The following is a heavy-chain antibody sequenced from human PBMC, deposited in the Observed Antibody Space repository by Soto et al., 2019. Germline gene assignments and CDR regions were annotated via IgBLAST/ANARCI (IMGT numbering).Heavy chain of an antibody. J-gene: IGHJ5*02. CDR1: GFSFSNYG. CDR2: ISYDGSRK. Sequence: QVQLVESGGGVVEPGKSLRLSSAASGFSFSNYGMCWVRQAPGKGLEWVAVISYDGSRKFYADSVKGRFTISRDNSKNMLYLEMESLRSEDTAIYYSAKNSYERTGYGTSGFFDPWGQGTLVTVSS. D-gene: IGHD3-22*01. V-gene: IGHV3-30*18. CDR3: AKNSYERTGYGTSGFFDP.